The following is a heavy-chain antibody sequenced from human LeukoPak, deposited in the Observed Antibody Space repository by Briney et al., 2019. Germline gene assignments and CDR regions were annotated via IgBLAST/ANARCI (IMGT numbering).Heavy chain of an antibody. D-gene: IGHD6-13*01. J-gene: IGHJ4*02. V-gene: IGHV4-59*01. CDR2: THYGGTT. CDR1: DGAITGYY. Sequence: SETLSLTCTVSDGAITGYYWGWIRQPPGKGLDWVGHTHYGGTTNYNPSLKSRVTIPVDTSNNQFSLKLTSVTAADTAVYYCARGYSTSWTYYFDYWGQGALVTVSS. CDR3: ARGYSTSWTYYFDY.